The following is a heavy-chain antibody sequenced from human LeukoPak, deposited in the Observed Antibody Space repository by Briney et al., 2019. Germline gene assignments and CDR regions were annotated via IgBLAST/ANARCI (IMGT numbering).Heavy chain of an antibody. J-gene: IGHJ4*02. V-gene: IGHV4-59*01. D-gene: IGHD6-13*01. Sequence: GSLRLSCAASGFTFSDYYMSWIRQPPGKGLEWIGYIHYSGSSNYNPSLKSRVTISLDTSKNQFSLKLSSVTAADTAVYYCARGAAATYWGQGTLVTVSS. CDR3: ARGAAATY. CDR1: GFTFSDYY. CDR2: IHYSGSS.